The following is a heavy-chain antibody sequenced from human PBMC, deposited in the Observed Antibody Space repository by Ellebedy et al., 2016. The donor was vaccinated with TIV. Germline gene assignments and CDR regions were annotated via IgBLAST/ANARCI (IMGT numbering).Heavy chain of an antibody. D-gene: IGHD3-10*01. V-gene: IGHV3-23*01. J-gene: IGHJ4*02. Sequence: GESLKISCAASAFTFSIYAMSWVRQTPGKGLEWVSTISATGGGTYYADSVNGRFTISRDNSKNTLNLQMNSLRAEDTALYYCAKGFHGSGSNPRGFDYWGQGTLVGVSS. CDR2: ISATGGGT. CDR3: AKGFHGSGSNPRGFDY. CDR1: AFTFSIYA.